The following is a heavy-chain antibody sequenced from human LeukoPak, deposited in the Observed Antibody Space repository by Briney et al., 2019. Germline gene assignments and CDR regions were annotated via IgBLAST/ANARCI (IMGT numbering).Heavy chain of an antibody. J-gene: IGHJ4*02. Sequence: ASVKVSCKASGGTFSSYAISWVRQAPGQGLEWMGRINPHSGGTNYAQKFQGRVTMTRDTSISTGYMELSRLRSDDTAVYYCARGTELITFDYWGQGTLVTVSS. V-gene: IGHV1-2*06. CDR2: INPHSGGT. CDR1: GGTFSSYA. CDR3: ARGTELITFDY. D-gene: IGHD1-1*01.